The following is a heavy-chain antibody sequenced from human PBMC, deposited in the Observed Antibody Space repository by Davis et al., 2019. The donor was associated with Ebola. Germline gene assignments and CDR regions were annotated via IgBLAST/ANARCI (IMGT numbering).Heavy chain of an antibody. CDR2: IIPMVGPA. J-gene: IGHJ4*02. D-gene: IGHD6-19*01. V-gene: IGHV1-69*04. CDR1: GGTFSTYD. CDR3: ASGLKQYDDH. Sequence: SVTVSCMASGGTFSTYDIYWLRQPPGQGLEWMGRIIPMVGPATDAQKFQGSVTITADKSTSTAYMEMRGLRSEDTAVYYCASGLKQYDDHWGQGTLVTVSS.